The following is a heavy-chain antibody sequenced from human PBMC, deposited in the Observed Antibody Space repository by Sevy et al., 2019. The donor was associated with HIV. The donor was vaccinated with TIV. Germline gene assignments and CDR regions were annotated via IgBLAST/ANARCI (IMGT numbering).Heavy chain of an antibody. Sequence: GGSLRLSCTGSGFNIADYYMTWVRQAPGKGLDWVGFIITKNHGGTPEYGASVKGRFTISRDDSKNTIYLQMHSLKTEDTGIYYCARHAREAWRGSGVSYNVTDGFDPWGQGTLVTVSS. D-gene: IGHD3-10*01. V-gene: IGHV3-49*04. CDR1: GFNIADYY. CDR3: ARHAREAWRGSGVSYNVTDGFDP. CDR2: IITKNHGGTP. J-gene: IGHJ5*02.